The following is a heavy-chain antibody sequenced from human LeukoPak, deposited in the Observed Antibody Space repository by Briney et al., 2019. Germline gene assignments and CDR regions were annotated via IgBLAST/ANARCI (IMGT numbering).Heavy chain of an antibody. J-gene: IGHJ4*02. D-gene: IGHD3-16*02. CDR1: GGSFSGYY. V-gene: IGHV4-34*01. Sequence: SETLSLTCAVYGGSFSGYYWSWIRQPPGKGLEWIGEINHSGSTNYNPSLKSRVTISVDTSKNQFSLKLSSVTAADTAVYYCARGPDDDDYVWGSYRYFDYWGQGTLVTVSS. CDR2: INHSGST. CDR3: ARGPDDDDYVWGSYRYFDY.